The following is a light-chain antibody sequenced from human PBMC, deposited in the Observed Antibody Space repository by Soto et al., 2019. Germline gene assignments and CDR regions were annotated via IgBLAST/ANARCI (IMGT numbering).Light chain of an antibody. Sequence: DIQMTQSPSTLSASVGDGVTITCRASQSVSPWLAWFQQNPGKAPKLLISDVSNLESGVPSRFSAGGSGTEFTLTISSLQPDDFASYYCQQYHSFPWTFGQGTTVEVK. CDR3: QQYHSFPWT. V-gene: IGKV1-5*01. CDR1: QSVSPW. CDR2: DVS. J-gene: IGKJ1*01.